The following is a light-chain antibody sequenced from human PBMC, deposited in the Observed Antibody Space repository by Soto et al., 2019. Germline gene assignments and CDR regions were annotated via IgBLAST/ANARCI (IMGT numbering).Light chain of an antibody. J-gene: IGLJ1*01. Sequence: QSALTQPASVSGSPGQSITISCTGTGSDVGGYDYVSWYQQYPGKAPKLVIYDVTNRPSGVSNRFSGSKSGNTAALIIFGIQAEEDADYYCCSYTGIGTYVFGTGTKVTVL. V-gene: IGLV2-14*03. CDR2: DVT. CDR1: GSDVGGYDY. CDR3: CSYTGIGTYV.